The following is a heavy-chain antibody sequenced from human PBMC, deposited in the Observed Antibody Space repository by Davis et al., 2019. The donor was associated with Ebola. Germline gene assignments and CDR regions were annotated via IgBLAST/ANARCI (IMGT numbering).Heavy chain of an antibody. Sequence: GESLKISCSASGFTFSSYAMHWVRQAPGKGLEYVSAISSNGGSTYYADSVKGRFTISRDNSKNTLYLQMNSLRAEDTAVYYCARDHPDIVGVYNWFDPWGQGTLVTVSS. CDR2: ISSNGGST. CDR1: GFTFSSYA. CDR3: ARDHPDIVGVYNWFDP. D-gene: IGHD2-21*01. J-gene: IGHJ5*02. V-gene: IGHV3-64*04.